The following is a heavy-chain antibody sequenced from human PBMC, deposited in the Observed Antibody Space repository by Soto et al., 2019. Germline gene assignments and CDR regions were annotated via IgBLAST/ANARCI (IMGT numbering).Heavy chain of an antibody. V-gene: IGHV3-21*01. J-gene: IGHJ4*02. CDR1: GFTFRNYN. D-gene: IGHD3-9*01. CDR3: ARGGYDPLTGLDY. CDR2: ISGSSSYI. Sequence: EVQVVESGGGLVKPGGSLRLSCAASGFTFRNYNINWVRQAPGKGLEWVSSISGSSSYIYYADSVKGRLTISRDNVKNAVYLQMNSLRAEDTAVYYCARGGYDPLTGLDYWGQGTLVTVSS.